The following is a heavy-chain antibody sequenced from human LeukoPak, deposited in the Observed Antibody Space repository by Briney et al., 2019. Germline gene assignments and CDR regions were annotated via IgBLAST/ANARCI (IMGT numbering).Heavy chain of an antibody. J-gene: IGHJ4*02. Sequence: GGSLRLPCAASGFTFSSYAMHWVRQAPGKGLEWVAVISYDGSNKYYADSVKGRFTISRDNSKNTLYLQMNSLRAEDTAVYYCAREWRKITMTRPRDYWGQGTLVTVSS. CDR2: ISYDGSNK. CDR1: GFTFSSYA. V-gene: IGHV3-30-3*01. D-gene: IGHD3-22*01. CDR3: AREWRKITMTRPRDY.